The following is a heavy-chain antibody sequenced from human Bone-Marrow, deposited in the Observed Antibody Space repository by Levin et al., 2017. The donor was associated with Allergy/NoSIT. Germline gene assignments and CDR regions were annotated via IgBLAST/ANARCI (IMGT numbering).Heavy chain of an antibody. CDR2: IYPGDSDT. CDR1: GYIFPTYW. CDR3: SRGGRMGDFGY. D-gene: IGHD1-26*01. Sequence: AASVKVSCKASGYIFPTYWIGWVRQVPGKGLEWMGIIYPGDSDTRYSPSFEGQVSISVDKSISTAYLQWDSLKASDSAMYYCSRGGRMGDFGYWGQGTLVSVSS. J-gene: IGHJ4*02. V-gene: IGHV5-51*01.